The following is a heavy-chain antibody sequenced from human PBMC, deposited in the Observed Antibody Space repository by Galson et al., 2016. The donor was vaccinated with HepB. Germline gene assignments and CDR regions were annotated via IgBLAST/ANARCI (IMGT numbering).Heavy chain of an antibody. Sequence: CAISGDSVSADMVAWNWIRQSPSRGLEWLGRTYYRSRWFSDYAESVQGRITINPDTSNNHFSLQLNSVTPDDTAIYFCARGRNSAFDYCGQGILVTVSS. J-gene: IGHJ4*02. V-gene: IGHV6-1*01. CDR1: GDSVSADMVA. CDR2: TYYRSRWFS. D-gene: IGHD1-7*01. CDR3: ARGRNSAFDY.